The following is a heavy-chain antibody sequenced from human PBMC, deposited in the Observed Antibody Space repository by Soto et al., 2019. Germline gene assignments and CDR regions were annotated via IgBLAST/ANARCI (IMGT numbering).Heavy chain of an antibody. CDR1: GFTFSSYG. D-gene: IGHD6-13*01. V-gene: IGHV3-33*01. CDR3: ARGRQQLASGYYGMDV. J-gene: IGHJ6*02. CDR2: IWYDGSNK. Sequence: GGSLRLSCAASGFTFSSYGMHWVRQAPGKGLEWVAVIWYDGSNKYYADSVKGRFTISRDNSKNTLYLQMNSLRAEDTAVYYCARGRQQLASGYYGMDVWGQGTTVTVSS.